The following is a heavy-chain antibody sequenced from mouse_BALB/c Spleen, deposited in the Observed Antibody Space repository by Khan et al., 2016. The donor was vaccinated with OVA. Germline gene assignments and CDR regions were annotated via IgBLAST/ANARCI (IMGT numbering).Heavy chain of an antibody. CDR1: GYIFTSYW. V-gene: IGHV1-76*01. J-gene: IGHJ2*01. Sequence: QIQLMQSGAELVRPGASVKLSCKTSGYIFTSYWIHWVKQRSGQGLEWIAWIYPGTDNSYYNEKFKDKATLTADKSSSTAYMQLSSLKSEDSAVYFCAREEALYHFDYWGQGTTLTVSS. CDR3: AREEALYHFDY. CDR2: IYPGTDNS. D-gene: IGHD3-2*02.